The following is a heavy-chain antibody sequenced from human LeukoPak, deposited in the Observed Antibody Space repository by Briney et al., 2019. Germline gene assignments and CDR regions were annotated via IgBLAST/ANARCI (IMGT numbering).Heavy chain of an antibody. Sequence: ASVKVSCKASGYTFTGYYMHWVRQAPGQGLEWMGWINPNSGGTNYAQKLQGRVTMTTDTSTSTAYMELRSLRSDDTAVYYCARAYDSSGYYYVRFDYWGQGTLVTVSS. J-gene: IGHJ4*02. V-gene: IGHV1-2*02. CDR3: ARAYDSSGYYYVRFDY. D-gene: IGHD3-22*01. CDR2: INPNSGGT. CDR1: GYTFTGYY.